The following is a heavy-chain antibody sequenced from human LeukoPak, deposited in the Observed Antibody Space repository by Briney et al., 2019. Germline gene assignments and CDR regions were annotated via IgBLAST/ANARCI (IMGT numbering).Heavy chain of an antibody. J-gene: IGHJ3*02. CDR1: GFTFSSYS. CDR2: ISSSSSTI. Sequence: GGSLRLSCAASGFTFSSYSMNWVRQAPGKGLEWVSYISSSSSTIYYADSVKGRFTISRDNAKNSLYLQMNSLRAEDTAVYYSARGEDIVVVVAADDAFDIWGQGTMVTVSS. D-gene: IGHD2-15*01. CDR3: ARGEDIVVVVAADDAFDI. V-gene: IGHV3-48*01.